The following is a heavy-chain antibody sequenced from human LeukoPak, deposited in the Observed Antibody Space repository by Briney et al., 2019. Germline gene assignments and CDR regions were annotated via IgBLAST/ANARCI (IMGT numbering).Heavy chain of an antibody. Sequence: SETLSLTCTVSGGSISSGSYYWSWIRQPAGKGLEWIGRIYTSGGTNYNPSLKSRVTISVDTSKNQFSLNLTSVTAADTAVYYSARRSYNSPFRYWGQGTLVTVSS. V-gene: IGHV4-61*02. J-gene: IGHJ4*02. CDR2: IYTSGGT. D-gene: IGHD1-26*01. CDR3: ARRSYNSPFRY. CDR1: GGSISSGSYY.